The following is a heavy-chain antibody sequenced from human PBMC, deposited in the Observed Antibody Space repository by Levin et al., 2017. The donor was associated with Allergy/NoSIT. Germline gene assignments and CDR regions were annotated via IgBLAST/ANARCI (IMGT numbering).Heavy chain of an antibody. CDR2: MNPNSGNT. CDR1: GYTFISND. J-gene: IGHJ4*02. D-gene: IGHD5-18*01. CDR3: ARDVDTLPGGEMFDY. V-gene: IGHV1-8*01. Sequence: GASVKVSCKSSGYTFISNDINWVRQAAGQGLEWMGWMNPNSGNTGYAQKFQGRVTMTRNTSITTAYMELSSLRSEDTAVYYCARDVDTLPGGEMFDYWGQGTPVTVSS.